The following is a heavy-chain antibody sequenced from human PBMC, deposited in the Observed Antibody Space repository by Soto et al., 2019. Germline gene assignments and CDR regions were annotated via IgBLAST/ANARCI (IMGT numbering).Heavy chain of an antibody. J-gene: IGHJ4*02. D-gene: IGHD3-10*01. CDR1: GDTFNFYS. Sequence: QVQLVQSGAEVKRPGSSVKVSCKASGDTFNFYSINWVRKAPGLGLEWLGRVNPILSLSNYAQRFQGRVTMTADKSTSTAYMILNSLKSEDTAIYYCATSYGSGYRAIDYWGQGALVTVSS. CDR2: VNPILSLS. V-gene: IGHV1-69*02. CDR3: ATSYGSGYRAIDY.